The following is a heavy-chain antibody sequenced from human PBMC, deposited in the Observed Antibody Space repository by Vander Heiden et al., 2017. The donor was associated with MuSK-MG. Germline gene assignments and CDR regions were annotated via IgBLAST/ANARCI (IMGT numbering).Heavy chain of an antibody. D-gene: IGHD3-22*01. CDR3: ARDYPYDSGPDDY. Sequence: EVQLVESGGGLVKPGASLTPPCAASAITFGSYRMNCVRHAPGKGLEWVSSISSSSSYIFYADSVKGRFTISRDNAKNSLYLQMNSLRAEDTAVYYCARDYPYDSGPDDYWGQGTLVTVSS. V-gene: IGHV3-21*01. J-gene: IGHJ4*02. CDR2: ISSSSSYI. CDR1: AITFGSYR.